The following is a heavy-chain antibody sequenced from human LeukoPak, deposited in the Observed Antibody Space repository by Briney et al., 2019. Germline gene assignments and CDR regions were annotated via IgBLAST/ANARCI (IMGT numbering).Heavy chain of an antibody. CDR3: AKVHFPEYYYDSSGYPGVAFDI. J-gene: IGHJ3*02. CDR1: GFTFSSYG. D-gene: IGHD3-22*01. CDR2: ISYDGSNK. Sequence: PGGSLRLSCAASGFTFSSYGMHWVRQDPGKGLEWVAVISYDGSNKYYADSVKGRFTISRDNSKNTLYLQMNSLRAEDTAVYYCAKVHFPEYYYDSSGYPGVAFDIWGQGTMVTVSS. V-gene: IGHV3-30*18.